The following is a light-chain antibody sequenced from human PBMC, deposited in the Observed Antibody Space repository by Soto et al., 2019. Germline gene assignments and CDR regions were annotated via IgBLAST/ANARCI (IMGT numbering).Light chain of an antibody. CDR3: CSYGGGNNFYV. V-gene: IGLV1-44*01. Sequence: QSVLTQPPSASGTPGQTVTISCSGSSSNIGSNSVNWYQQLPGAAPSLLIYSDDQRPSGVPDRFSGSKSGTSASLAISGLQSEDEADYYCCSYGGGNNFYVFGTGTKLTVL. CDR2: SDD. J-gene: IGLJ1*01. CDR1: SSNIGSNS.